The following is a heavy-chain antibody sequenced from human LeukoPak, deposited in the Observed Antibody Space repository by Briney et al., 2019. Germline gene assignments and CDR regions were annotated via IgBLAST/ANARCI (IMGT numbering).Heavy chain of an antibody. CDR3: ARGGQQLVTSIDY. Sequence: GGSLRLSCAASGFTFSSYWMSWVRQAPGKGLEWVANVKQDGSGKYYVDSVKGRFTISRDNAKNSLYLQMNSLRAEDTAVYYCARGGQQLVTSIDYWGQGTLVTVSS. V-gene: IGHV3-7*03. D-gene: IGHD6-13*01. J-gene: IGHJ4*02. CDR1: GFTFSSYW. CDR2: VKQDGSGK.